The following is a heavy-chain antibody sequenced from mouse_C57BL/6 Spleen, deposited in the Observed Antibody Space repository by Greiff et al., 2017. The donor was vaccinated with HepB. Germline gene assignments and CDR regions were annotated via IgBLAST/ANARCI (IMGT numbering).Heavy chain of an antibody. J-gene: IGHJ4*01. CDR2: ISSGSSTI. CDR3: ALDSSGYVRYAMDY. Sequence: VKLVESGGGLVKPGGSLKLSCAASGFTFSDYGMHWVRQAPEKGLEWVAYISSGSSTIYYADTVKGRFTISRDNAKNTLFLQMTSLRSEDTAMYYCALDSSGYVRYAMDYWGQGTSVTVSS. V-gene: IGHV5-17*01. D-gene: IGHD3-2*02. CDR1: GFTFSDYG.